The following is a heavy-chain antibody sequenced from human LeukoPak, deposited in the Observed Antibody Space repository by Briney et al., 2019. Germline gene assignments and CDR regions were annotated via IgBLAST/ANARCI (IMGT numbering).Heavy chain of an antibody. CDR3: ASHTPLYYYGMDV. CDR2: ISAYNGNT. Sequence: ASVKVSFKASGYTFTSYGISWVRQAPGQGLEWMGWISAYNGNTNYAQKLQGRVTMTTDTSTSTAYMELRSLRSDDTAVYYCASHTPLYYYGMDVWGQGTTVTVSS. J-gene: IGHJ6*02. CDR1: GYTFTSYG. V-gene: IGHV1-18*01.